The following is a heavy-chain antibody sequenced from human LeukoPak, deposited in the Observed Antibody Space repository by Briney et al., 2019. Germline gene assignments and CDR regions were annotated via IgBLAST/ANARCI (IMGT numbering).Heavy chain of an antibody. CDR1: GFTFSSYG. V-gene: IGHV3-33*06. Sequence: PGRSLRLSCAASGFTFSSYGMHWVRQAPGKGLEWVAFIWYDGSNKYYADSVKGRFTISRDNSKNTLYLQMNSLRAEDTAVYYCAKGALGYCSSTSCPSGLDFDYWGQGTLVTVSS. CDR2: IWYDGSNK. CDR3: AKGALGYCSSTSCPSGLDFDY. D-gene: IGHD2-2*01. J-gene: IGHJ4*02.